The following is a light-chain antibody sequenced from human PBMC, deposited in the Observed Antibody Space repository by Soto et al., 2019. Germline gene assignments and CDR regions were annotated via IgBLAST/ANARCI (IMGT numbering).Light chain of an antibody. J-gene: IGKJ1*01. Sequence: DIQMTQSPSSMSTSVGDRVTITCRASQSINNYLNWYQQKPGRVPKRLIYAASRLQSGVPSRFSGSGSGTDFTLTISGLQPEDSATYYCQQSYITPWTFGQGTKVEIK. CDR1: QSINNY. V-gene: IGKV1-39*01. CDR3: QQSYITPWT. CDR2: AAS.